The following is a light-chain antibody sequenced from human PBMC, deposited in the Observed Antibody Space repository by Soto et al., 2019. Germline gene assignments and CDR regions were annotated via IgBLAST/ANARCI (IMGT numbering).Light chain of an antibody. CDR2: GAS. J-gene: IGKJ4*01. CDR3: QQYATDPLT. V-gene: IGKV3-20*01. CDR1: QSVGRDY. Sequence: EIVLTQSPGTLSLSPGDRATLSCRASQSVGRDYLAWFQHKGGQAPRLLVHGASNRATGIPDRFSGSGSGKDFTLIISRLAPEDFAVYYCQQYATDPLTFGGGTKVE.